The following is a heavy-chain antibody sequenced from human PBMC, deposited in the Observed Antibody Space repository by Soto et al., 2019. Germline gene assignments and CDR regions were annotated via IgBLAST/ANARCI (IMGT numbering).Heavy chain of an antibody. D-gene: IGHD3-10*01. CDR1: GFTFSRYW. J-gene: IGHJ3*01. Sequence: GGSLRLSCAASGFTFSRYWMHWVRQAPGEGLAWVARINGDGSDTKYADSVKGRLTTSRDNARNTLYLQMNYLTAEDTAVYYCVREDGYNRDDALDVWGQGTLVTVSS. CDR3: VREDGYNRDDALDV. CDR2: INGDGSDT. V-gene: IGHV3-74*03.